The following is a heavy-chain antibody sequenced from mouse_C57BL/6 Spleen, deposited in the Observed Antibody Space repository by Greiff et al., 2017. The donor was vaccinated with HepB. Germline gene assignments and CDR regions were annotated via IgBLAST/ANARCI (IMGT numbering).Heavy chain of an antibody. CDR2: ISYDGSN. CDR3: ASSYYYGSSPYLCDY. V-gene: IGHV3-6*01. J-gene: IGHJ2*01. D-gene: IGHD1-1*01. CDR1: GYSITSGYY. Sequence: EVQVVESGPGLVKPSQSLSLTCSVTGYSITSGYYWNWIRQFPGNKLEWMGYISYDGSNNYNPSLKNRISITRDPSKNQFFLKLNSVTTEDTATYYWASSYYYGSSPYLCDYGGQGTTLTVSS.